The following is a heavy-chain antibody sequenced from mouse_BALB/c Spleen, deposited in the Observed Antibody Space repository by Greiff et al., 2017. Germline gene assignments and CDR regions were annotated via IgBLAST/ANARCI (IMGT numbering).Heavy chain of an antibody. CDR2: IYPGNSDT. J-gene: IGHJ3*01. V-gene: IGHV1-5*01. CDR3: TRGGYGNYEGFAY. Sequence: VHVKQSGTVLARPGASVKMSCKASGYSFTSYWMHWVKQRPGQGLEWIGAIYPGNSDTSYNQKFKGKAKLTAVTSASTAYMELSSLTNEDSAVYYCTRGGYGNYEGFAYWGQGTLVTVSA. D-gene: IGHD2-10*02. CDR1: GYSFTSYW.